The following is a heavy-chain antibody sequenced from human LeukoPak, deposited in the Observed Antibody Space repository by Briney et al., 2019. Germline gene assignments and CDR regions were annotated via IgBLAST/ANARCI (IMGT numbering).Heavy chain of an antibody. D-gene: IGHD3-10*01. CDR1: GGTFSSYA. J-gene: IGHJ4*02. CDR2: IIPIFGTA. CDR3: AVWFGEVGYFDY. V-gene: IGHV1-69*01. Sequence: SVKLSCKASGGTFSSYAISWVRQASGQGLEWMGGIIPIFGTANYAQKFQGRVTITADESTSTAYMELSSLRSEDTAVYYCAVWFGEVGYFDYWGQGTLVTVSS.